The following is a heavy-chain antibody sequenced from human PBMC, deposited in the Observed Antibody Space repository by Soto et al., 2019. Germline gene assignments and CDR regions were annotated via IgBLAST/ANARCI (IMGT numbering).Heavy chain of an antibody. CDR1: GFTFDDYA. Sequence: EVQLVESGGGLVQPGRSLRLSCAASGFTFDDYAMHWVRQAPGKGLEWVSGISWNSGSIGYAASVKGRFTISRDNAKNSLNLQMNSLRAEDTALYYCANSHFFSWPLFDYWGQGTLVTVSS. D-gene: IGHD2-15*01. J-gene: IGHJ4*02. CDR2: ISWNSGSI. V-gene: IGHV3-9*01. CDR3: ANSHFFSWPLFDY.